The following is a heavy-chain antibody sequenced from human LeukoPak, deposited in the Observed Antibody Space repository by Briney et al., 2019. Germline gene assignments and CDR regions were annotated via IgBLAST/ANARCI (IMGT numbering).Heavy chain of an antibody. V-gene: IGHV1-8*01. CDR1: GYTFTSYD. CDR3: AKVDRSGWPYYYYYMDV. Sequence: ASVKVSCKASGYTFTSYDINWVRQATGQGLEWMGWMNPNSGNTGYAQKFQGRVTMTRNTSISTAYMELSSLRSEGTAVYYCAKVDRSGWPYYYYYMDVWGKGTTVTVSS. J-gene: IGHJ6*03. CDR2: MNPNSGNT. D-gene: IGHD6-19*01.